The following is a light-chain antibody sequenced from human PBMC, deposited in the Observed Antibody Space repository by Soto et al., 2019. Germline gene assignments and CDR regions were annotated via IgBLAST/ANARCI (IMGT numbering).Light chain of an antibody. Sequence: DIVLTQSPGTLSLSPGERATLSCRASQSVNSDYFAWYQQKPGQAPRLLIYGASTRAAGIPDRFTGSGSGTDFTLTISSLEPEDLAVYYCQQYGNSPPWTFGQGTKVEIK. V-gene: IGKV3-20*01. J-gene: IGKJ1*01. CDR1: QSVNSDY. CDR2: GAS. CDR3: QQYGNSPPWT.